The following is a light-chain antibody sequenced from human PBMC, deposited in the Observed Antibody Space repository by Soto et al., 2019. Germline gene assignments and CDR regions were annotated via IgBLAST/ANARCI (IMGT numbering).Light chain of an antibody. CDR2: DAS. V-gene: IGKV1-5*01. J-gene: IGKJ1*01. CDR3: HQYNSYPWT. Sequence: DIQMTQSPSTLSASVGDRVTITCRASQSISSWLAWYQQKPEKAPKLLIYDASSLESGVPSRFSGSGSGTEFTITVSSLQPDAFATNYCHQYNSYPWTFGQGTKVECK. CDR1: QSISSW.